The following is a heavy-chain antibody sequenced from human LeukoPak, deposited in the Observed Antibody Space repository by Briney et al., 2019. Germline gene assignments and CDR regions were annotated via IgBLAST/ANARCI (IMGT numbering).Heavy chain of an antibody. CDR2: IKQDGSDK. CDR3: ARPSNEGQWLVGQGVDY. D-gene: IGHD6-19*01. Sequence: GGSLRLSCAASGFTFSSYWMSWVRQAPGKGLEWVANIKQDGSDKYYVDSVKGRFTISRDNAKKSMYLQMNSLRAEDTAVYYCARPSNEGQWLVGQGVDYWGQGTLVTVSS. J-gene: IGHJ4*02. V-gene: IGHV3-7*01. CDR1: GFTFSSYW.